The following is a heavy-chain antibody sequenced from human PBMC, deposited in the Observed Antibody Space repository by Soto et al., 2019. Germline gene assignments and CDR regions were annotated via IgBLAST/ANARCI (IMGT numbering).Heavy chain of an antibody. CDR3: AKDLSSRLWFGELLAYYYGMDV. D-gene: IGHD3-10*01. V-gene: IGHV3-30*18. J-gene: IGHJ6*02. CDR1: GFTFSSYG. CDR2: ISYDGSNK. Sequence: LSLTCAASGFTFSSYGMHWVRQAPGKGLEWVAVISYDGSNKYYADSVKGRFTISRDNSKNTLYLQMNSLRAEDTAVYYCAKDLSSRLWFGELLAYYYGMDVWGQGTTVTVSS.